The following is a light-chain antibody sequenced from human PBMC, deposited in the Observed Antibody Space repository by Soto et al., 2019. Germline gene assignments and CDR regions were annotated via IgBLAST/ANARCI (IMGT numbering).Light chain of an antibody. CDR3: QSYDSSLSGSWV. CDR2: ANT. Sequence: QSVLTQPPSVSGAPGQRVTISCTGSSSNIGAGYDVHWYQQLPVTAPKLLIYANTNRPSGVPDRFSGSQSGTSASLAITGLQAEADADYYLQSYDSSLSGSWVFGTGTKLTVL. CDR1: SSNIGAGYD. V-gene: IGLV1-40*01. J-gene: IGLJ1*01.